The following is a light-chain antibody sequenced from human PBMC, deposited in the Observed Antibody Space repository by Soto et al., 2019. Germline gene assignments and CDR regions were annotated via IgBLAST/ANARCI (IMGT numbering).Light chain of an antibody. V-gene: IGKV3-20*01. Sequence: EIVLTQSPGTLSLSPGERATLSCRASQSVSSVSLAWYQQKPGQAPRLLVYGASTRATGIPDRFSGSGSGTAFTLPISRLEPEDFAVYYCQQYGGSPLVTFGQGTKLEIK. CDR1: QSVSSVS. CDR2: GAS. J-gene: IGKJ2*01. CDR3: QQYGGSPLVT.